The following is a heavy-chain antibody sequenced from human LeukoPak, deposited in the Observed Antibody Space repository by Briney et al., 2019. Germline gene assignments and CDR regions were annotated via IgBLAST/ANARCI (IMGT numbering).Heavy chain of an antibody. J-gene: IGHJ4*02. CDR3: VKDSSSGSYFDY. V-gene: IGHV3-64D*06. D-gene: IGHD3-10*01. Sequence: GGSLRLSCSASGFTFSRYAMHWVRQAPREGLEYVSAISSNGGSTYYADSVKGRFTISRDNSRNTLHLQMSSLRVEDTAVYYCVKDSSSGSYFDYWGQGTLVTVSS. CDR1: GFTFSRYA. CDR2: ISSNGGST.